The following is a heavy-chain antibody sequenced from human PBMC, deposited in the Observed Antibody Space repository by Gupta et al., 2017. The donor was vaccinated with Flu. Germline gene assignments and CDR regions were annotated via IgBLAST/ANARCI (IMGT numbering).Heavy chain of an antibody. CDR2: INHSGST. V-gene: IGHV4-34*01. D-gene: IGHD3-3*01. Sequence: EINHSGSTNYNSSVKSRVTISVDTSKNQLSLKLSSVTAADTAVYYCARGLLRFLDWSQGTLVTVSS. CDR3: ARGLLRFLD. J-gene: IGHJ4*02.